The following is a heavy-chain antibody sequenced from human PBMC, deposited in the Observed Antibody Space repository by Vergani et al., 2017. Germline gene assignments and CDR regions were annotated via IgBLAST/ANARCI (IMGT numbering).Heavy chain of an antibody. CDR1: GGSISSNSYY. Sequence: QLQLQESGPGLVKPSETLSLTCTVSGGSISSNSYYWGWIRQPPGKGLEGIGSIYYSGSTYYNASLESRVTISVDTSKNQFSLRLSSVTVADTAVYYCARRGGWYYFDYWGQGTLVTVSS. D-gene: IGHD6-19*01. J-gene: IGHJ4*02. V-gene: IGHV4-39*01. CDR2: IYYSGST. CDR3: ARRGGWYYFDY.